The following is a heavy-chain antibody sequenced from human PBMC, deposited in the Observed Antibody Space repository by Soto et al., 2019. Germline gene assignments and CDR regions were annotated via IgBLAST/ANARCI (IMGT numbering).Heavy chain of an antibody. J-gene: IGHJ4*02. D-gene: IGHD3-3*01. Sequence: SETLSLTCAVYGGSFSGYYWSWIRQPPGKGLEWIGEINHSGSTNYNPSLKSRVTISVDTSKNQFSLKLSSVTAADTAVYYCARAERFLEWLSLNFDYWGQGTLVTVSS. CDR3: ARAERFLEWLSLNFDY. CDR1: GGSFSGYY. V-gene: IGHV4-34*01. CDR2: INHSGST.